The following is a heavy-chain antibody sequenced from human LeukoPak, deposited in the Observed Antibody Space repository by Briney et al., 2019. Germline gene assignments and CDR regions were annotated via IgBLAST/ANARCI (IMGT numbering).Heavy chain of an antibody. CDR3: AAAAGYPNYYYYYGMDV. CDR2: IIPILGIA. D-gene: IGHD6-13*01. J-gene: IGHJ6*02. CDR1: GGTFSSYA. V-gene: IGHV1-69*04. Sequence: ASVKVSCKASGGTFSSYAISWVRQAPGQGLEWMGRIIPILGIANYAQKFQGRVTITADKSTSTAYMELSSLRSEDTAVYYCAAAAGYPNYYYYYGMDVWGQGTTVTVSS.